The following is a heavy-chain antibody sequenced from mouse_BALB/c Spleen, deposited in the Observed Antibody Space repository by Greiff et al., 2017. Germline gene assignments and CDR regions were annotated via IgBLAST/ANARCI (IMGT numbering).Heavy chain of an antibody. CDR2: ISDGGSYT. D-gene: IGHD3-3*01. CDR1: GFTFSDYY. CDR3: ARDREVEGYYAMDY. Sequence: EVMLVESGGGLVKPGGSLKLSCAASGFTFSDYYMYWVRQTPEKRLEWVATISDGGSYTYYPDSVKGRFTISRDNAKNNLYLQMSSLKSEDTAMYYCARDREVEGYYAMDYWGQGTSVTVSS. V-gene: IGHV5-4*02. J-gene: IGHJ4*01.